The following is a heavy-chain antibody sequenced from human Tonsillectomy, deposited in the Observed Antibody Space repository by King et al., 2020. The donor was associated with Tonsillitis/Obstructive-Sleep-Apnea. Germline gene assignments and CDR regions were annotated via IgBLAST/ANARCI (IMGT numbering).Heavy chain of an antibody. CDR1: GFTVSTNY. Sequence: VQLVESGGGLVQPGGSLRLSCTASGFTVSTNYMSWVRQAPGKGLEWVSVIYRDGSTFNADSVKGRFTISRDNSKNTLYLQMNSLRAEDTAVYYCARETSSATNGCYDYWGQGTLVPVSS. J-gene: IGHJ4*02. D-gene: IGHD2-8*01. CDR3: ARETSSATNGCYDY. CDR2: IYRDGST. V-gene: IGHV3-66*01.